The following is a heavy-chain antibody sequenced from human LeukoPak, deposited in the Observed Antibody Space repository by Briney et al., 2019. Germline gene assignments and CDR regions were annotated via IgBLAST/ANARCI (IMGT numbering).Heavy chain of an antibody. V-gene: IGHV3-23*01. D-gene: IGHD2-2*01. CDR2: ISADGNNT. CDR3: GKRSTSLRGRGNY. J-gene: IGHJ4*02. Sequence: GGSLRLSCAASGFTFSNYDMGWVRQAPGKGLEWVSVISADGNNTLYADSVRGRFTISRDNSRNAVDLQMNSLRAEDTAVYYCGKRSTSLRGRGNYWGQGALVTVSS. CDR1: GFTFSNYD.